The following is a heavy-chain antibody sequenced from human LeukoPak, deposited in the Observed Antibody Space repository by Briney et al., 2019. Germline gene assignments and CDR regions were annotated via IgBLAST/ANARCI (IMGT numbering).Heavy chain of an antibody. CDR3: ARRYYYGSGSYSH. CDR1: GGSVSSGSYY. V-gene: IGHV4-61*01. CDR2: INHSGST. Sequence: SETLSLTCTVSGGSVSSGSYYWSWIRQPPGKGLEWIGEINHSGSTNYNPSLKSRVTISVDTSKNQFSLKLSSVTAADTAVYYCARRYYYGSGSYSHWGQGTLVTVSS. J-gene: IGHJ4*02. D-gene: IGHD3-10*01.